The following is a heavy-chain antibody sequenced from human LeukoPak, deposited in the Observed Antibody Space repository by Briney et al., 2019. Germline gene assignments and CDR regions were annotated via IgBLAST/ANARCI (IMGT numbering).Heavy chain of an antibody. V-gene: IGHV3-66*01. CDR3: ARRGYGGNSGLLFHFDY. Sequence: GGSLRLSCAASGFIVSSNYMSWVRQAPGKGLEWVSVLYTAGSAYYADSVKGRFTISRDNSKNTLYLQMDSLRVEDTAVYYCARRGYGGNSGLLFHFDYWGQGILVTVSS. CDR2: LYTAGSA. CDR1: GFIVSSNY. J-gene: IGHJ4*02. D-gene: IGHD4-23*01.